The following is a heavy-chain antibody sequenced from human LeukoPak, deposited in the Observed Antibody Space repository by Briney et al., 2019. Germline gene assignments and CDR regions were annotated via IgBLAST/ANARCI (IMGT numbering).Heavy chain of an antibody. J-gene: IGHJ4*02. D-gene: IGHD2-15*01. Sequence: GGSLRLSCAASGFTVSSNSWSWVRQAPGKGLEWVSFIYSGGKTHSSDSVKGRFTISRDNSKNTLYLQMSSLRAEDTAIYYCARRAGEYSHPYDYWGQGTLVTVSS. CDR3: ARRAGEYSHPYDY. CDR1: GFTVSSNS. V-gene: IGHV3-53*01. CDR2: IYSGGKT.